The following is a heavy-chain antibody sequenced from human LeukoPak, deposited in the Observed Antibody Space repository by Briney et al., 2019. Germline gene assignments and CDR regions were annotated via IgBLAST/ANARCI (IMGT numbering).Heavy chain of an antibody. D-gene: IGHD3-10*01. V-gene: IGHV4-39*01. CDR3: ARYYYGSGSYIWFDP. J-gene: IGHJ5*02. CDR2: LYYSGNT. Sequence: SETLSLTCTVSGGSISSRSFYWGWIRQPPGKGLEWIGSLYYSGNTYYNPSLKSRVTISVDTSKSQFSLKLSSVTATDTAVYYCARYYYGSGSYIWFDPWGHGTLVTVSS. CDR1: GGSISSRSFY.